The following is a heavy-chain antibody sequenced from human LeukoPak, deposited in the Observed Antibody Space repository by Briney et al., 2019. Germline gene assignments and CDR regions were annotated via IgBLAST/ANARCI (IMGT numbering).Heavy chain of an antibody. V-gene: IGHV3-30*18. Sequence: GGSLRLSCAASGFIFSSYGMHWVRQAPGKGLEWVAVISHDESNKYYADSVKGRFTISRDNAKNTLYLQMNSLRAEDTAVCYCAKDQATAGMTLDNWGQGTLVTVSS. CDR1: GFIFSSYG. CDR3: AKDQATAGMTLDN. J-gene: IGHJ4*02. D-gene: IGHD6-13*01. CDR2: ISHDESNK.